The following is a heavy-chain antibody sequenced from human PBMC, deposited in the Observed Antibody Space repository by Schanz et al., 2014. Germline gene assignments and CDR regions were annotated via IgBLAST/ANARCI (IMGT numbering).Heavy chain of an antibody. CDR3: TRGNALDV. CDR1: GGSISSYY. CDR2: IYYTAST. V-gene: IGHV4-59*01. J-gene: IGHJ6*02. Sequence: QVQLQESGPGLVKPSESLSLTCTVSGGSISSYYWSWIRQPPGKGLEWIGYIYYTASTNYNPSLRSRVPISADTSKKQFSLKLTSVTAADSAVYFCTRGNALDVWGQGTTVTVSS. D-gene: IGHD1-1*01.